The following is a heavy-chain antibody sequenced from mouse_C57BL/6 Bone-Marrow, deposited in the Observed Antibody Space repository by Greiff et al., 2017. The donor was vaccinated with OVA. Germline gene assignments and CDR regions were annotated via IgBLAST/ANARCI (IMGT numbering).Heavy chain of an antibody. CDR2: IDPEDGDT. CDR1: GFNIKDYY. V-gene: IGHV14-1*01. Sequence: VQLQQSGAELVRPGASVKLSCTASGFNIKDYYMHWVKQRPEQGLEWIGRIDPEDGDTEYAPKFQGKATMTADTSSNTAYLQLSSLTSEDTAVYYCTTDCYGSSRYFDVWGTGTTVTVSS. D-gene: IGHD1-1*01. CDR3: TTDCYGSSRYFDV. J-gene: IGHJ1*03.